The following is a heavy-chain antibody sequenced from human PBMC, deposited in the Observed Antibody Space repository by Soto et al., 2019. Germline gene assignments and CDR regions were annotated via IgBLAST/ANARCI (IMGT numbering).Heavy chain of an antibody. Sequence: GGSLRLSCAASGFTFSAYDMHWVRQTTGKGLEWVSAIGAADDPYYLGSVKGRFTISRENAKNSLYLQMNSLRSEDTAVYYCARAYSVRLARRADYYFAMDVWGRGTTVTVYS. CDR1: GFTFSAYD. J-gene: IGHJ6*01. D-gene: IGHD2-15*01. V-gene: IGHV3-13*05. CDR2: IGAADDP. CDR3: ARAYSVRLARRADYYFAMDV.